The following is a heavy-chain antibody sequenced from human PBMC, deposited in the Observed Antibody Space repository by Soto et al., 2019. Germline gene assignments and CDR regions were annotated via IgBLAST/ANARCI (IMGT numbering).Heavy chain of an antibody. V-gene: IGHV1-69*13. CDR1: GGTFSSYA. D-gene: IGHD3-10*01. CDR3: ARSKSAGRHTQPEYY. Sequence: WASVKVSCKASGGTFSSYAISWVRQAPGQGLEWMGGIIPIFGTANYAQKFQGRVTITADESTSTAYMELSSLRSEDTAVYYCARSKSAGRHTQPEYYWGQGTLVTVSS. CDR2: IIPIFGTA. J-gene: IGHJ4*02.